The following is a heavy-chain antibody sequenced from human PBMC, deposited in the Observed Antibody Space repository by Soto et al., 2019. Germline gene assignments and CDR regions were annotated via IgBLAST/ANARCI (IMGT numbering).Heavy chain of an antibody. V-gene: IGHV3-30-3*01. CDR2: ISYDGSNK. J-gene: IGHJ4*02. CDR1: GFTFSSYA. Sequence: QVQLVESGGGVVQPGRSLRLSCAASGFTFSSYAMHWVRQAPGKGLEWVAVISYDGSNKYYADSVKGRFTISRDNSKNTLYLQMNSLRAEDTAVYYCARDTGDYGDYLYYFDYWGQGTLVTVSS. CDR3: ARDTGDYGDYLYYFDY. D-gene: IGHD4-17*01.